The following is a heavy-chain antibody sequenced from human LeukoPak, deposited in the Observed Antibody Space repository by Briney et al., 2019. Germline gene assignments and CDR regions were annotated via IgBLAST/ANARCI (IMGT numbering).Heavy chain of an antibody. D-gene: IGHD3-10*01. J-gene: IGHJ5*02. V-gene: IGHV3-30*18. CDR2: ISYDGSNK. CDR3: ANLGELVGLDR. Sequence: WMRQPPGKGLEWVAVISYDGSNKYYADSVKGRFTISRANSKNTLYLQMNSLRAEDTAVYYCANLGELVGLDRWGQRTLVTVSA.